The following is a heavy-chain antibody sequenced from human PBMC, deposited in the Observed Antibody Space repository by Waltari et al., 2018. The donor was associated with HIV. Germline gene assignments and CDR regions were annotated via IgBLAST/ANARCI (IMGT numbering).Heavy chain of an antibody. Sequence: EVQLVESGGGLVQPGGSLRLSCAASGFTFRSYWLSWVRQAPGKGLEWVANIKQDGSEKYYVDSVKGRFTISRDNAKNSLYLQMNSLRAEDTAVYYCARDPNWNYSFGIWGQGTMVTVSS. CDR3: ARDPNWNYSFGI. D-gene: IGHD1-7*01. J-gene: IGHJ3*02. CDR2: IKQDGSEK. V-gene: IGHV3-7*01. CDR1: GFTFRSYW.